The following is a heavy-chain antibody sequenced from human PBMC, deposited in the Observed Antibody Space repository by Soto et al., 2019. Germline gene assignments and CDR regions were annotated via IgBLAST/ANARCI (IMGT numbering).Heavy chain of an antibody. CDR3: VRDDDEGYYSSRSQVGGGS. D-gene: IGHD3-10*01. Sequence: EVQLVESGGDLVQPGGSLRLFCAASGFTFTTYWMSWVRQAPGKGLEWVANINQDGNEGYYVGSVRGRFTISRDNTKNSLFLQMDSLRAEDTAVYYCVRDDDEGYYSSRSQVGGGSWGQGTLVTVSS. J-gene: IGHJ4*02. CDR2: INQDGNEG. CDR1: GFTFTTYW. V-gene: IGHV3-7*01.